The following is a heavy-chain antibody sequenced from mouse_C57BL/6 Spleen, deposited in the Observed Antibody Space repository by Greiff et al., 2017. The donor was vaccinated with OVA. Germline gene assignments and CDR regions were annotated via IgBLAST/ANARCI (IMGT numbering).Heavy chain of an antibody. CDR1: GYTFTSYG. J-gene: IGHJ3*01. D-gene: IGHD4-1*01. CDR2: IYPRSGNT. CDR3: AKLTGTGWFAY. V-gene: IGHV1-81*01. Sequence: VQLQQSGAELARPGASVKLSCKASGYTFTSYGISWVKQRTGQGLEWIGEIYPRSGNTYSNEKFKGKATLTADKSSSTAYMELRSLTSEDSAVYFCAKLTGTGWFAYWGQGTLVTVSA.